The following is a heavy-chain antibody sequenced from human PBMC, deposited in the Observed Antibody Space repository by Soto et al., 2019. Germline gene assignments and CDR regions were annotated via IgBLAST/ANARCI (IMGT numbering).Heavy chain of an antibody. V-gene: IGHV1-69*01. Sequence: QVQLVQSGAEVKKPGSSVNVSCKATGGTFSSYAMSWVRQAPGQGLQWMGGIIPVFGPARYAQQFQDRITITADESTTTVYMELNSLSSDDTAVYYCAGPYSGAHYFSNGVDVWGQGTAVTVSS. J-gene: IGHJ6*02. CDR3: AGPYSGAHYFSNGVDV. CDR2: IIPVFGPA. D-gene: IGHD1-26*01. CDR1: GGTFSSYA.